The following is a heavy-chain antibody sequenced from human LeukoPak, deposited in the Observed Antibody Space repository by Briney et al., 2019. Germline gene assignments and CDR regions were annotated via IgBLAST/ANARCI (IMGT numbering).Heavy chain of an antibody. CDR3: ARDRVVGVPPSPPQYYFDY. D-gene: IGHD1-26*01. Sequence: GGSLRLSCAASGFTFNTYTMNWVRQAPGKGLEWVSYISGSSGIIDYADSVRGRFTISRDNAKNSLYLQMNSLRAEDTAVYYCARDRVVGVPPSPPQYYFDYWGQGTLVTVSS. CDR2: ISGSSGII. CDR1: GFTFNTYT. V-gene: IGHV3-48*01. J-gene: IGHJ4*02.